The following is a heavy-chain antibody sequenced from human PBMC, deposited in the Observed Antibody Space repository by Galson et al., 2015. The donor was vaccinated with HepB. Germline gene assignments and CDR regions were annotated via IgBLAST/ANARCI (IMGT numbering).Heavy chain of an antibody. CDR1: GFTFSSYA. Sequence: SLRLSCAASGFTFSSYAMRRVRQAPGKGLEWVAVISYDGSNKYYADSVKGRFTISRDNSKNTLYLQMNSLRAEDTAVYYCARTGANDAEVYWGQGTLVTVSS. V-gene: IGHV3-30*04. D-gene: IGHD1-1*01. J-gene: IGHJ4*02. CDR3: ARTGANDAEVY. CDR2: ISYDGSNK.